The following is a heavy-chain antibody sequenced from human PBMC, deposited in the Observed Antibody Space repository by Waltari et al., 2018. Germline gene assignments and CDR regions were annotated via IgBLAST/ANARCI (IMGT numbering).Heavy chain of an antibody. V-gene: IGHV1-8*01. CDR3: ARETGGYDYDSSGYFDY. Sequence: QVQLVQSGAEVKKPGASVKVSCKASGYTFTSYDINWVRQATGQGLEWMGWMNPNSGNTGYAQKFQGRVTISRDNAKNSLYLQMNSLRAEDTAVYYCARETGGYDYDSSGYFDYWGQGTLVTVSS. D-gene: IGHD3-22*01. CDR1: GYTFTSYD. CDR2: MNPNSGNT. J-gene: IGHJ4*02.